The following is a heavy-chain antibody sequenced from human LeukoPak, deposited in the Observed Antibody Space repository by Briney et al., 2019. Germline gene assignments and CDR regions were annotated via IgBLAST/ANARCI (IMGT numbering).Heavy chain of an antibody. CDR1: GFTFSSYS. CDR2: ISSSSSYI. D-gene: IGHD5-18*01. J-gene: IGHJ4*02. Sequence: GGSLRLSCAASGFTFSSYSMNWVRQAPGKGLEWASSISSSSSYIYHADSVKGRFTISRDNAKNSLYLQMNSLRAEDTAVYYCARDTRSSVTSFDYWGQGTLVTVSS. V-gene: IGHV3-21*01. CDR3: ARDTRSSVTSFDY.